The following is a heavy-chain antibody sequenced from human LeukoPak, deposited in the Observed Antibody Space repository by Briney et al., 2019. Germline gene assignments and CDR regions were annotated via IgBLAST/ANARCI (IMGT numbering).Heavy chain of an antibody. Sequence: SGPTLVNPTQTLTLTCTFSGFSLYTRGVGVGWIRQPPEKALEWLALIYWDDNKRYSPSLKSRLTITKDTSKNQVVLTMTNMDPVDTATYYCAHNSYYDFWSGYHVYYFDYWGQGTRVTVSS. CDR3: AHNSYYDFWSGYHVYYFDY. V-gene: IGHV2-5*02. CDR1: GFSLYTRGVG. D-gene: IGHD3-3*01. CDR2: IYWDDNK. J-gene: IGHJ4*02.